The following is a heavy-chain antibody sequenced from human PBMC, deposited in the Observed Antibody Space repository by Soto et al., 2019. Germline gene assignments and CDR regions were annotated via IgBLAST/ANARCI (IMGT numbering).Heavy chain of an antibody. CDR1: GDRVSSNSAA. CDR3: ARVGGKGKYSSSSQFDY. D-gene: IGHD6-6*01. Sequence: QSQTLSLTCAISGDRVSSNSAAWNWIRQSPSRGLEWLGRTYYRSKWYNDYAVSVKSRITINPDTSKNQFSLQLNSVTPEDTAVYYCARVGGKGKYSSSSQFDYWGQGTLVTVSS. V-gene: IGHV6-1*01. CDR2: TYYRSKWYN. J-gene: IGHJ4*02.